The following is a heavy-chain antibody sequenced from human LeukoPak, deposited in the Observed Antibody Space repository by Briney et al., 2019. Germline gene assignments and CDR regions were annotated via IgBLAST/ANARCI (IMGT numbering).Heavy chain of an antibody. D-gene: IGHD2-15*01. V-gene: IGHV1-69*04. J-gene: IGHJ4*02. CDR2: IIPILGIA. CDR3: EVLPAATPIDY. CDR1: GGTFSSYA. Sequence: SVKVSCKASGGTFSSYAISWVRQAPGRGLEWMGRIIPILGIANYAQKFQGRVTITADKSTSTAYMELSSLRSEDTTVYYCEVLPAATPIDYWGQGTLVTVSS.